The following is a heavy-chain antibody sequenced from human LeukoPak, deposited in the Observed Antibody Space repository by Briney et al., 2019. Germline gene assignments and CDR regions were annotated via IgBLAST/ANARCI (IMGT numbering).Heavy chain of an antibody. CDR3: ARGKRTLFGLGISYYFDY. CDR2: MNPNSGNT. Sequence: ASVNVSCKASGYTFTRYDINWVRQATGQGLEWMGWMNPNSGNTGYAQKFQGRVTITRTTSISTAYMELSSLRSEDTAVYYCARGKRTLFGLGISYYFDYWGQRTLVSVSS. J-gene: IGHJ4*02. V-gene: IGHV1-8*01. D-gene: IGHD3/OR15-3a*01. CDR1: GYTFTRYD.